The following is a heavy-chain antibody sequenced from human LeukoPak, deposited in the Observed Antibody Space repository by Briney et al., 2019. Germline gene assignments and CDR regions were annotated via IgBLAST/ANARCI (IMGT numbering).Heavy chain of an antibody. CDR3: AREAAAAGTTWDA. Sequence: SVKVSCKASGGTFSSYAISWVRQAPGQGLEWMGGIIPIFGTANYAQKFQGRVTITTDESTSTAYMELSSLRSEDTAVYYCAREAAAAGTTWDAWGQGTLVTVSS. CDR1: GGTFSSYA. J-gene: IGHJ5*02. CDR2: IIPIFGTA. D-gene: IGHD6-13*01. V-gene: IGHV1-69*05.